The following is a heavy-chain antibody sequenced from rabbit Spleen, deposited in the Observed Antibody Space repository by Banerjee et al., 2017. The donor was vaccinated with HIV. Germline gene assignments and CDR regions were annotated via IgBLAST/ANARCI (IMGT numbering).Heavy chain of an antibody. D-gene: IGHD7-1*01. V-gene: IGHV1S40*01. CDR3: ARDPYWSTAL. Sequence: QSLEESGGDLVKPGASLTLTCTASGFSFSSSYYMCWVRQAPGKGLEWIACIYASSSGSSYYASWAKGRFTISKTSSTTVTLQMTSLTAADTATYFCARDPYWSTALWGPGTLVTV. CDR2: IYASSSGSS. J-gene: IGHJ6*01. CDR1: GFSFSSSYY.